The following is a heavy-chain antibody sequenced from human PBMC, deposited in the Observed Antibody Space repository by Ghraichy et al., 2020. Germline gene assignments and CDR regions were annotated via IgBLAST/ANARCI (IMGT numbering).Heavy chain of an antibody. CDR2: FDPEDGET. CDR1: GYTLTELS. CDR3: ATDRLAPRRRGSGSYYRAYYFDY. V-gene: IGHV1-24*01. J-gene: IGHJ4*02. D-gene: IGHD3-10*01. Sequence: ASVKVSCKVSGYTLTELSMHWVRQAPGKGLEWMGGFDPEDGETIYAQKFQGRVTMTEDTSTDTAYMELSSLRSEGTAVYYCATDRLAPRRRGSGSYYRAYYFDYWGQGTLVTVSS.